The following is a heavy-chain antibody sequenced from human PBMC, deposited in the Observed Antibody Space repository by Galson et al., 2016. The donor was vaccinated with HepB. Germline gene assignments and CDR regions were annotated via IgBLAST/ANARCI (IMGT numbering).Heavy chain of an antibody. CDR2: IGGSGDNT. D-gene: IGHD3-16*02. CDR1: GFSFSTYA. J-gene: IGHJ4*02. Sequence: SLRLSCAVSGFSFSTYAMSWVRQAPGKGLVWVSTIGGSGDNTYYADSVKGRFTISRDNSMNTLYLQLNSLRAEATAVSYCAKDLLSAYVWGSYRFQDWGQGAPVTVSS. CDR3: AKDLLSAYVWGSYRFQD. V-gene: IGHV3-23*01.